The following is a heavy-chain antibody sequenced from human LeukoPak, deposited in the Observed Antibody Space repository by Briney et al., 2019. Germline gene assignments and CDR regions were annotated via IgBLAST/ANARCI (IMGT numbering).Heavy chain of an antibody. CDR2: IKQDGSEK. V-gene: IGHV3-7*01. CDR1: GFTFSRYW. J-gene: IGHJ6*02. CDR3: AREPPPSIYCSGGSCYSDYYGMDV. Sequence: GGSLRLSCAASGFTFSRYWMSWVRQAPGKGLEWVANIKQDGSEKYYVDSVKGRFTISRDNAKNSLYLQMNSLRAEDTAAYYCAREPPPSIYCSGGSCYSDYYGMDVWGQGTTVTVSS. D-gene: IGHD2-15*01.